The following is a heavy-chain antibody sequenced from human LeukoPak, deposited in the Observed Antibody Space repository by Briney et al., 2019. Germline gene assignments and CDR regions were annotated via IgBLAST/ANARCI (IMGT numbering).Heavy chain of an antibody. V-gene: IGHV3-23*01. D-gene: IGHD5-18*01. CDR2: ISGSGVIT. CDR1: GFTFSSYV. J-gene: IGHJ4*02. CDR3: AKWAYSSGPGYFDY. Sequence: GRSLRLSCAASGFTFSSYVMHWVRQAPGKGLEWVSTISGSGVITYYADSVKGRFTISRDTSKNTLYLQLNSLRAEDTAAYYCAKWAYSSGPGYFDYWGLGTLVTVST.